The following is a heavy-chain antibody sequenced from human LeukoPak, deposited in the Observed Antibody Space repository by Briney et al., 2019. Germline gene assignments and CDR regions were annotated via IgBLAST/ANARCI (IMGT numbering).Heavy chain of an antibody. J-gene: IGHJ6*03. D-gene: IGHD6-6*01. CDR2: ISGSSSTI. V-gene: IGHV3-48*03. Sequence: PGGSLRLSCAASGFTFSNYEMDWVRQAPGKGLEWVSYISGSSSTIYYADSVKGRFTISRDNSKNTLYLQMNSLRAEDTAVYYCASLRQLSSIAARRGSRYYYYYMDVWGKGTTVTVSS. CDR1: GFTFSNYE. CDR3: ASLRQLSSIAARRGSRYYYYYMDV.